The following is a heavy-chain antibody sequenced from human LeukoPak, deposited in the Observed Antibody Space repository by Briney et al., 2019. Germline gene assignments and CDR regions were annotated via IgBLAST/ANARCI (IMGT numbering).Heavy chain of an antibody. J-gene: IGHJ4*02. CDR1: GGSFSGYY. D-gene: IGHD3-22*01. V-gene: IGHV4-34*01. Sequence: PSETLSLTCAVYGGSFSGYYWSWIRQPPGKGLEWIGEINHSGSTNYNPTLKSRVTISVDTSKNQFSLNLSSVTDADTAVYYCARHPPYYYDSSGYLDYWGQGTLVTVCS. CDR2: INHSGST. CDR3: ARHPPYYYDSSGYLDY.